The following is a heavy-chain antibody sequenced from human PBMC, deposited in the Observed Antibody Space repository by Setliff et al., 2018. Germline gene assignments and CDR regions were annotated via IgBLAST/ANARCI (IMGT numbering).Heavy chain of an antibody. CDR1: GFTFTTFY. Sequence: ASVKVSCKTSGFTFTTFYIHWVRQAPGQGLEWMMMINPNGDRTIYTQKFQGRVTMTTDTSTTTVYMEVASLRSDDTAVYYCVRGPGPSVVVAMPFDRWGQGTLVTVSS. V-gene: IGHV1-46*03. CDR2: INPNGDRT. CDR3: VRGPGPSVVVAMPFDR. D-gene: IGHD5-12*01. J-gene: IGHJ4*02.